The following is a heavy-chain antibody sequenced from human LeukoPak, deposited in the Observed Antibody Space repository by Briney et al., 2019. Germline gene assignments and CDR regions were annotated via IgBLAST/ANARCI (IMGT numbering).Heavy chain of an antibody. CDR3: ARPIVGATGWFDP. Sequence: ASVKVSCKASGYTFTSYDINWVRQATGQGLEWMGWMSPNSGNTGYAQKFQGRVTMTRNTSISTAYMELSRLRSDDTAVYYCARPIVGATGWFDPWGQGTLVTVSS. D-gene: IGHD1-26*01. CDR2: MSPNSGNT. V-gene: IGHV1-8*01. J-gene: IGHJ5*02. CDR1: GYTFTSYD.